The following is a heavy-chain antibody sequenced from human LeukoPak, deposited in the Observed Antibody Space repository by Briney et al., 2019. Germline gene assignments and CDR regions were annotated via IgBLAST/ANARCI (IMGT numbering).Heavy chain of an antibody. D-gene: IGHD2-2*01. Sequence: GSLRLSCAASGFIFSNYWMGWIRQPPGKGLEWIGEINHSGSTNYNPSLKSRVTLSVDTSKNQFSLKLSSVTAADTAVYYCARGFYCSSTSCWFDPWGQGTLVTVSS. CDR1: GFIFSNYW. CDR2: INHSGST. V-gene: IGHV4-34*01. CDR3: ARGFYCSSTSCWFDP. J-gene: IGHJ5*02.